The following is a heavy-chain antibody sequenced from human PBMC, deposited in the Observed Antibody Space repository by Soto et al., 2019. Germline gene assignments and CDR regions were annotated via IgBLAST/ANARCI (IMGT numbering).Heavy chain of an antibody. Sequence: GGSLRLSCAVSGFTFGDSYMSWIRQAPGKGLEWLSYISPGSRYPAYADSVKGRFTVSRDNAKRSLFLQMTSLTAEDTAIYYCVRGGGGGLFDPWGQGTMFTVSS. J-gene: IGHJ5*02. CDR1: GFTFGDSY. CDR2: ISPGSRYP. CDR3: VRGGGGGLFDP. D-gene: IGHD2-15*01. V-gene: IGHV3-11*06.